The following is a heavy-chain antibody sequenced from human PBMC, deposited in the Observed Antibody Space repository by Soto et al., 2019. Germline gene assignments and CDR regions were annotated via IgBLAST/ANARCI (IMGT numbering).Heavy chain of an antibody. Sequence: QVQLQQWGAGLLKPSETLSLTCAVYGGSFSDYYWSWIRQPPGKGLEWIGEINHSGSINYNPSLKSRVTISVDTSKNQFSLRLTSVTAADTAVYYCARGHRATMIVLKTTNWFAPWGQGTLVTVSS. CDR3: ARGHRATMIVLKTTNWFAP. V-gene: IGHV4-34*01. CDR2: INHSGSI. CDR1: GGSFSDYY. D-gene: IGHD3-22*01. J-gene: IGHJ5*02.